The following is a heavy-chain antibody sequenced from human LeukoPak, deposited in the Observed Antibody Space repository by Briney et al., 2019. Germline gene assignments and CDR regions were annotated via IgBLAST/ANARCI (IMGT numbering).Heavy chain of an antibody. CDR2: IKQDGSEK. Sequence: TSETLSLTCTVSGGSISSYYWSWVRQAPGKGLEWVANIKQDGSEKYYVDSVKGRFTISRDNAKNSLYLQMNSLRAEDTAVYYCARDRRPQWLVTLHYYYYMDVWGKGTTVTVSS. D-gene: IGHD6-19*01. CDR1: GGSISSYY. J-gene: IGHJ6*03. V-gene: IGHV3-7*01. CDR3: ARDRRPQWLVTLHYYYYMDV.